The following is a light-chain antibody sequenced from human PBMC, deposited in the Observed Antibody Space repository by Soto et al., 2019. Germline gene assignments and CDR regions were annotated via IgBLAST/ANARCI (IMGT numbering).Light chain of an antibody. V-gene: IGKV1-39*01. CDR2: LAS. Sequence: DLQLTPSPSPLSASVVDRFTITFRASQSISNYLNWYQQRPGKATKLLIYLASSLSSGVPSKFSGSGSGTDFTLTIRVMQPEDSATYYCQKTYKTHLTFGQGTKVDIK. CDR3: QKTYKTHLT. CDR1: QSISNY. J-gene: IGKJ1*01.